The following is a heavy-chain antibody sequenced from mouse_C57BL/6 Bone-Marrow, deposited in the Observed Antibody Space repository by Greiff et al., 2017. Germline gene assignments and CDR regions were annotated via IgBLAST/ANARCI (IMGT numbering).Heavy chain of an antibody. Sequence: VQLVESGPELVKPGASVKLSCKASGYTFTSYDINWVKQRPGQGLEWIGWIYPRDGSTKYNEKFKGKATLTVDTSSRTAYMELHSLTAVDSAVYFCARLEFDGSSGDWYFDVWGTGTTVTVSS. CDR3: ARLEFDGSSGDWYFDV. CDR2: IYPRDGST. D-gene: IGHD1-1*01. V-gene: IGHV1-85*01. CDR1: GYTFTSYD. J-gene: IGHJ1*03.